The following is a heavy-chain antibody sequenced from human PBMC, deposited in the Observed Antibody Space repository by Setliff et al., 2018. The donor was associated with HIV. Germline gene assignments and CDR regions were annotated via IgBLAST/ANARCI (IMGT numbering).Heavy chain of an antibody. CDR1: GYTFSAYN. CDR3: ARGQVVGYTYSGIEL. D-gene: IGHD5-18*01. J-gene: IGHJ4*02. CDR2: SNPNSGDT. V-gene: IGHV1-2*02. Sequence: GASVKVSCKASGYTFSAYNMHWVRQAPGQGLEWMGWSNPNSGDTNYAQKFQGRVTLTRDTSITTAYMELRRLTSDDTAVYYCARGQVVGYTYSGIELWGQGTLVTVSS.